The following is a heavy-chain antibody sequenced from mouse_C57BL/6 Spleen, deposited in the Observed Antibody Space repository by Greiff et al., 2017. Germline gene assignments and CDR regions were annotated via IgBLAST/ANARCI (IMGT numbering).Heavy chain of an antibody. CDR3: ARWGLLGGRFDY. V-gene: IGHV1-82*01. CDR1: GYAFSSSW. D-gene: IGHD2-3*01. Sequence: QVQLQQSGPELVKPGASVKISCKASGYAFSSSWMNWVKQRPGKGLEWIGRIYPGDGDTNYNGKFKGKATLTADKSSSTAYMQLSSLTSEDSAVYFCARWGLLGGRFDYWGQGTTLTVSS. CDR2: IYPGDGDT. J-gene: IGHJ2*01.